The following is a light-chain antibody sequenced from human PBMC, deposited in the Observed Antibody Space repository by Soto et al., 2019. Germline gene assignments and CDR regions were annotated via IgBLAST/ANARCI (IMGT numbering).Light chain of an antibody. CDR1: SSDVGGYNY. CDR2: DVS. Sequence: QSALTQPASGSGYPGQSITISCTGTSSDVGGYNYVSWYQQHPGKAPKLMIYDVSNRPSGVSNRFSGSKSGNTASLTISGLQAEDEADYYCSSYTSSSIVFGGGTQLTVL. V-gene: IGLV2-14*01. CDR3: SSYTSSSIV. J-gene: IGLJ3*02.